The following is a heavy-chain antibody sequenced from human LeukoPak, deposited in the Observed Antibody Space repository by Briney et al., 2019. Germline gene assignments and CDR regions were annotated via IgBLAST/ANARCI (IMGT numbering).Heavy chain of an antibody. CDR3: TRDPRHSDS. Sequence: LSLTCAVYGGSFSDSYMTWVRQTPGKGVEWVAYISGSGHDINYSESAKGRFTISRDNAKNSLYLQMSGLRVEGTAVYYCTRDPRHSDSWGQGTLVTVSS. D-gene: IGHD6-6*01. CDR2: ISGSGHDI. CDR1: GGSFSDSY. J-gene: IGHJ5*02. V-gene: IGHV3-11*04.